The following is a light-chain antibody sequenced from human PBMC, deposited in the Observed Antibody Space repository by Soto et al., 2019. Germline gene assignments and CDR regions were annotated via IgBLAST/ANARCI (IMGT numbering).Light chain of an antibody. J-gene: IGLJ2*01. Sequence: QLVLTQPPSVSGAPGQKVTISCTGSSSNIGAGYDVHWYQQLPGTAPKLLIYGNGNRPSGVPDRFSGSKSGTSASLAITGLQAEDEADYYCQSYDSSLSVHVVFGGGTKVTVL. CDR1: SSNIGAGYD. CDR3: QSYDSSLSVHVV. CDR2: GNG. V-gene: IGLV1-40*01.